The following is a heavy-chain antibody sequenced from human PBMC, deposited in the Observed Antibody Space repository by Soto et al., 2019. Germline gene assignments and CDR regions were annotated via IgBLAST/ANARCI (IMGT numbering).Heavy chain of an antibody. CDR3: ARGVSAGVDY. CDR1: GYSFTSLD. V-gene: IGHV1-8*01. D-gene: IGHD1-26*01. CDR2: MEPSTGRT. Sequence: ASVKVSCKASGYSFTSLDINWVRQTAGQGLEWMGWMEPSTGRTGYAQKFQGRVTMTRDTSVNTAYMELTTLTSDDTAFYYCARGVSAGVDYWGQGTLVTVSS. J-gene: IGHJ4*02.